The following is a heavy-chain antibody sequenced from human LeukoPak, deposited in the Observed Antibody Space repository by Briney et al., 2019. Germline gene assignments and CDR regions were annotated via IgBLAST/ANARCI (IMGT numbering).Heavy chain of an antibody. Sequence: GASVKVSCKASGGTSSSYAISWVRQAPGQGLEWMGRIIPILGIANYAQKFQGRVTITADKSTSTAYMELSSLRSEDTAVYYCARGPFTSYFDYWGQGTLVTVSS. V-gene: IGHV1-69*04. CDR3: ARGPFTSYFDY. CDR1: GGTSSSYA. J-gene: IGHJ4*02. CDR2: IIPILGIA. D-gene: IGHD3-10*01.